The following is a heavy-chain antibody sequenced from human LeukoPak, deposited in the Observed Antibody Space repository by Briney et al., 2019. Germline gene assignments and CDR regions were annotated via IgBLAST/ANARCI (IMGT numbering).Heavy chain of an antibody. CDR2: INSDGSST. Sequence: GGSLRLSCAASGFTFSSYWMHWVRQAPGKGLVWVSRINSDGSSTSYADSVRGRFTISRDNATNTLYLQMNSLRAKDTAVYYCVRANGSGWPNAGFNPGGQGTLAPSPQ. D-gene: IGHD6-19*01. J-gene: IGHJ5*02. V-gene: IGHV3-74*01. CDR3: VRANGSGWPNAGFNP. CDR1: GFTFSSYW.